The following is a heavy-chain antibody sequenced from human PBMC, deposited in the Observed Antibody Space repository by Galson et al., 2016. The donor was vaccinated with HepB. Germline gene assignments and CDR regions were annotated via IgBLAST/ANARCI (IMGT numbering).Heavy chain of an antibody. V-gene: IGHV1-24*01. CDR2: FDPEEDET. CDR3: ATDWNLDY. Sequence: SVKVSCKVSGFTLTDSSVHWVRQAPGKGLEWMGGFDPEEDETVYAHNFQGRFIVTEDTSTETPFMEMRSLTAEDTAVDYCATDWNLDYWGQGTLVSVSS. CDR1: GFTLTDSS. D-gene: IGHD1-1*01. J-gene: IGHJ4*02.